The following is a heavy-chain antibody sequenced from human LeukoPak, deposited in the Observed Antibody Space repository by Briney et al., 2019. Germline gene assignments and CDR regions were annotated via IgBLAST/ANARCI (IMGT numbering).Heavy chain of an antibody. D-gene: IGHD5-18*01. CDR2: INGDGSST. V-gene: IGHV3-74*01. CDR1: GFTFSSYW. Sequence: GGSLRLSCAASGFTFSSYWIHWVRQAPGKGLVWVSRINGDGSSTSYADSVKGRFTISRDNAKNTLYLQMNSLRAEDTAVYYCARESWTAWLATPKRYFEMWGQGTLVTVSS. CDR3: ARESWTAWLATPKRYFEM. J-gene: IGHJ4*02.